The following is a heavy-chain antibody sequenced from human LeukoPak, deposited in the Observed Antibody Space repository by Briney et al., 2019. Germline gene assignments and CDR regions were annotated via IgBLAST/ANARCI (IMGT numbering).Heavy chain of an antibody. V-gene: IGHV3-30*04. CDR2: ISYDGSNK. J-gene: IGHJ4*02. Sequence: PGGSLRLSCAASGFTFSSYAMHWVRQAPGKGLEWVAVISYDGSNKYYADSVKGRFTISRDNSKNTLYLQMNSLRAEDTAVYYCARDRYSSGWYHENYFDYWGQGTLVTVSS. D-gene: IGHD6-19*01. CDR3: ARDRYSSGWYHENYFDY. CDR1: GFTFSSYA.